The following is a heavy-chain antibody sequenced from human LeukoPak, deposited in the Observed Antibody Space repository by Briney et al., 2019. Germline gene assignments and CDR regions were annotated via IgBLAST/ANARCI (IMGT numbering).Heavy chain of an antibody. D-gene: IGHD3-22*01. Sequence: GGSLRLSCAASGFTFSIYWMSWVRQAPGKGLEWVANIKQDGSEKYYMDSVKGRFTISRDNAKNSLYLQMNSLRAEDTALYYCARDLGIDRFDQWGQGTLVAVSS. CDR2: IKQDGSEK. CDR1: GFTFSIYW. CDR3: ARDLGIDRFDQ. V-gene: IGHV3-7*01. J-gene: IGHJ4*02.